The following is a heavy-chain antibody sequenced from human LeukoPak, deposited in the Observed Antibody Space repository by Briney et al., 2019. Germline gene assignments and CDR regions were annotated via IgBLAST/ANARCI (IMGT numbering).Heavy chain of an antibody. Sequence: GASVKVSCKASGYTFTSYDINWVRQATGQGLEWMGIINPSGGSTSYAQKFQGRVTMTRDTSTSTVYMKLSSLRSEDTAVYYCARDRSGSYPNYYHHDMDVWGQGTTVTVSS. CDR2: INPSGGST. CDR3: ARDRSGSYPNYYHHDMDV. V-gene: IGHV1-46*01. D-gene: IGHD1-26*01. CDR1: GYTFTSYD. J-gene: IGHJ6*02.